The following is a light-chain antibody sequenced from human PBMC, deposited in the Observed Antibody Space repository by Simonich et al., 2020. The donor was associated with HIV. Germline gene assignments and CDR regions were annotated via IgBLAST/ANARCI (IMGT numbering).Light chain of an antibody. J-gene: IGKJ4*01. CDR2: DAS. CDR1: QSVSSSY. CDR3: QQYNNWPPLT. V-gene: IGKV3D-20*01. Sequence: EIVLTQSPGTLSLSPGERATLSCRASQSVSSSYLAWYQQKPGLAPRLLIYDASSRATGIPDRFSGSGSGTDFTLTISRLEPEDFAVYYCQQYNNWPPLTFGGGTKVEMK.